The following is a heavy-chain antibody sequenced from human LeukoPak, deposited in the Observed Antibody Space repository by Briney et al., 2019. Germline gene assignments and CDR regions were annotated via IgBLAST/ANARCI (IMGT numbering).Heavy chain of an antibody. J-gene: IGHJ3*02. V-gene: IGHV5-51*01. Sequence: GESLKISCKGSGYIFTSYWIGWVRQMPGKGLEWMGIIYPSDSETRYSPSFQGQVTISVDKSISTAYLQWSSLKASDTAMYYCASPGSGSSNAFDIWGQGTMVTVSS. CDR1: GYIFTSYW. CDR2: IYPSDSET. D-gene: IGHD3-10*01. CDR3: ASPGSGSSNAFDI.